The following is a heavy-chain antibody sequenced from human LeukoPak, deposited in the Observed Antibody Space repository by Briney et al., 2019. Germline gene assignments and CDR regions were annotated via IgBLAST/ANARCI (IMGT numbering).Heavy chain of an antibody. V-gene: IGHV1-69*05. D-gene: IGHD3-22*01. Sequence: SVKVSCKASGGTFSSYAINWVRQAPGQGLEWMGGIIPIFGTANYAQKFQGRVTITTDESTSTAYMELSSLRSEDTAVYYCASPERSSGYYYEYWGQGTLVTVSS. CDR1: GGTFSSYA. CDR3: ASPERSSGYYYEY. J-gene: IGHJ4*02. CDR2: IIPIFGTA.